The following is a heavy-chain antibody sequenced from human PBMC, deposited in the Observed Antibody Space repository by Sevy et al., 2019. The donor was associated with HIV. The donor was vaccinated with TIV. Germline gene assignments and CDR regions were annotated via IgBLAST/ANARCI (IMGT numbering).Heavy chain of an antibody. J-gene: IGHJ4*02. D-gene: IGHD6-19*01. Sequence: GGSLRLSCAASGFTFSNAWMSWVRQAPGKGLEWVGRIKSKTDGGTTDYAAPVKGRFPISRDDSKNTLYQQMKSLKTEETAVYYCPTERLAVAGTDGFDYWGQGTLVTVSS. CDR1: GFTFSNAW. V-gene: IGHV3-15*01. CDR2: IKSKTDGGTT. CDR3: PTERLAVAGTDGFDY.